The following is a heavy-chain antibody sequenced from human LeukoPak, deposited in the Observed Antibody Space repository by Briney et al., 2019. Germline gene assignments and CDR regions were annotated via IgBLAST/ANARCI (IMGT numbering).Heavy chain of an antibody. Sequence: GGSLRLSCAASGFTFSSYWMSWVRQAPGKGLEWVANIKQDGSEEVYVDSVKGRFTISRDNAKNSLYLQLNSLRVEDTAVYSCAKSSSNDAFDFWGQGTMVTVSS. J-gene: IGHJ3*01. CDR1: GFTFSSYW. CDR2: IKQDGSEE. V-gene: IGHV3-7*02. CDR3: AKSSSNDAFDF.